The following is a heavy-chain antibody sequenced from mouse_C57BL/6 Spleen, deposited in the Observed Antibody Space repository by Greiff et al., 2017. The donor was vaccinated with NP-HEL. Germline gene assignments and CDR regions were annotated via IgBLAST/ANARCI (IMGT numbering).Heavy chain of an antibody. V-gene: IGHV1-53*01. CDR1: GYTFTSYW. CDR2: INPSNGGT. CDR3: ARGLYYGSSPFDY. J-gene: IGHJ2*01. D-gene: IGHD1-1*01. Sequence: VQLQQSGAELVKPGASVKLSCKASGYTFTSYWMHWVKQRPGQGLEWIGNINPSNGGTNYNEKFKSKATLTVAKSSSTAYMQLSSPTSEDSAVYYCARGLYYGSSPFDYWGQGTTLTVSS.